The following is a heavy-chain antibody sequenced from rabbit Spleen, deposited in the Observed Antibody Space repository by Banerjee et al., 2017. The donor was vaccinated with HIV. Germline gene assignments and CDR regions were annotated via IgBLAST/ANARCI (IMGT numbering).Heavy chain of an antibody. CDR3: ARDLVAVIGWNFNL. CDR2: INIVTGKS. Sequence: QEQLVESGGGLVQPEGSLILTCTASGFDFSSNAMCWVRQAPGKGLEWIACINIVTGKSVYASWAKGRFIMSRTSSTTVTLQMTSLTAADTATYFCARDLVAVIGWNFNLWGPGTLVTVS. J-gene: IGHJ4*01. D-gene: IGHD1-1*01. V-gene: IGHV1S45*01. CDR1: GFDFSSNA.